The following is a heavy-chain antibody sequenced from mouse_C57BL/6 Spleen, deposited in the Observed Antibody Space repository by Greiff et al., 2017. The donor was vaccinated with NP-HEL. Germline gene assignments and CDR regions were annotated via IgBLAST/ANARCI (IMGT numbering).Heavy chain of an antibody. D-gene: IGHD1-1*01. V-gene: IGHV5-4*03. CDR1: GFTFSSYA. J-gene: IGHJ1*03. CDR3: ARGGATTVVARGWYFDV. CDR2: ISDGGSYT. Sequence: EVKLMESGGGLVKPGGSLKLSCAASGFTFSSYAMSWVRQTPEKRLEWVATISDGGSYTYYPDNVKGRFTISRDNAKNNLYLQMSHLKSEDTAMYYCARGGATTVVARGWYFDVWGTGTTVTVSS.